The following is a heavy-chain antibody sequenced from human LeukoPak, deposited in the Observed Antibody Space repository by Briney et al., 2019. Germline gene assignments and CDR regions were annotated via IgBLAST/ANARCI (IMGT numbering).Heavy chain of an antibody. Sequence: GESLKISCKGSANSFTSQWISWVRQMPGKGLEWMGIMYPGDSDTRYSPSFEGHVTISADKSITTAYLQWSSLKASDTAMYDCGSGERSYHFDNWGQGSLVTVSS. D-gene: IGHD1-26*01. J-gene: IGHJ4*02. CDR2: MYPGDSDT. CDR3: GSGERSYHFDN. V-gene: IGHV5-51*01. CDR1: ANSFTSQW.